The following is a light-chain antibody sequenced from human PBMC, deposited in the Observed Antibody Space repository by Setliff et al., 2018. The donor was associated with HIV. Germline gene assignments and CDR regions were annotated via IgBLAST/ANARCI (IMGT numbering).Light chain of an antibody. V-gene: IGLV3-21*02. Sequence: SYELTQPSSVSEAPGETASITCGGSNIGTKSVHWYQQRLGQAPCLVVYNNNARPSGIPERFAGSNSGDTATLTIRWVEAGDEADYYCQVWNSNRDPRGVLGTGTKVTV. CDR3: QVWNSNRDPRGV. CDR2: NNN. J-gene: IGLJ1*01. CDR1: NIGTKS.